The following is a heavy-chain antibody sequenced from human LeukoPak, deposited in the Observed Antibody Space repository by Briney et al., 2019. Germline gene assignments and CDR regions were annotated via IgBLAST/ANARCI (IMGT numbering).Heavy chain of an antibody. CDR3: ARAAAPRGYYDSSGYYYVGWFDP. J-gene: IGHJ5*02. Sequence: TLSLTCTVSGGSISSYYWSWIRQPPGKGLEWIGYIYYSGSTYYNPSLKSRVTISVDTSKNQFSLKLSSVTAADTAVYHCARAAAPRGYYDSSGYYYVGWFDPWGQGTLVTVSS. D-gene: IGHD3-22*01. CDR1: GGSISSYY. CDR2: IYYSGST. V-gene: IGHV4-59*08.